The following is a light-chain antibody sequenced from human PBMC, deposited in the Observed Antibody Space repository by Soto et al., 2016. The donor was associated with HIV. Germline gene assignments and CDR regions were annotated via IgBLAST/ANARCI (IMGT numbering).Light chain of an antibody. V-gene: IGLV3-21*03. CDR3: QVWDSSTDHYV. CDR2: DDS. Sequence: SYELTQAPSVSVAPGKTATITCGGSNIGSKSVHWYRQKPGQAPVLVVYDDSDRPSGIPGRFSGSNSGNTATLTISRVEAGDEADYYCQVWDSSTDHYVFGAGTRVTVL. J-gene: IGLJ1*01. CDR1: NIGSKS.